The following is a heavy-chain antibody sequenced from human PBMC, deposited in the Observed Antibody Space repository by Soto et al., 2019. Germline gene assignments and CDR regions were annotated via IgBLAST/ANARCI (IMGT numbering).Heavy chain of an antibody. V-gene: IGHV3-33*01. CDR3: ARTGRWGYDPFEI. CDR2: TWYDGSDK. J-gene: IGHJ3*02. Sequence: QVQLVESGGGVVQPGRSLRLSCAASGFTFSSYGMHWVRQAPGKGLEWVAITWYDGSDKYYTDSVKGRFPISRDISKNTLYLQLNSLRVEDTAIYYCARTGRWGYDPFEIWGQGTMVTVSS. CDR1: GFTFSSYG. D-gene: IGHD7-27*01.